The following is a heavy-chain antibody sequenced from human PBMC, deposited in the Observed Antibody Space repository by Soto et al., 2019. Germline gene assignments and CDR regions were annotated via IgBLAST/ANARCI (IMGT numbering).Heavy chain of an antibody. D-gene: IGHD2-8*01. CDR3: WLYCTNGVVCWGGMDV. J-gene: IGHJ6*02. CDR2: ISSSSSYI. V-gene: IGHV3-21*01. CDR1: GFTFSSYS. Sequence: EVQLVESGGGLVKPGGSLRLSCAASGFTFSSYSMNWVRQAPGKGLEWVSSISSSSSYIYYADSVKGRFTIFRDNAKNSLYLQMNSLRAEDTAVYYCWLYCTNGVVCWGGMDVWGQGTTVTVSS.